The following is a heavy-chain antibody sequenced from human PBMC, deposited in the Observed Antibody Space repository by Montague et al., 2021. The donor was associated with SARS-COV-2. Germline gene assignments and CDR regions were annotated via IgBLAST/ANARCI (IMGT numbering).Heavy chain of an antibody. Sequence: SENLSLTCTVSGGSISGYCWSWIRQTPGKGLEWIGYISYSGSTNYSPSLKSRVTIFLDTSKNQFSLKLSSVTAADTAVYFCARDLYDSAGYLRDAFDIWGQGTMVTVSS. CDR2: ISYSGST. D-gene: IGHD3-22*01. V-gene: IGHV4-59*13. CDR3: ARDLYDSAGYLRDAFDI. CDR1: GGSISGYC. J-gene: IGHJ3*02.